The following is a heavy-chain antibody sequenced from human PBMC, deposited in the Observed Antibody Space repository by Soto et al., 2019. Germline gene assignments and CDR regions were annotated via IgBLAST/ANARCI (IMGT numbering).Heavy chain of an antibody. D-gene: IGHD4-17*01. V-gene: IGHV4-59*01. CDR3: ARNYYGDYPLYYYYGMDV. J-gene: IGHJ6*02. CDR2: IYYSGST. Sequence: LSLTCTVSGGSISSYYWSWIRQPPGKGLEWIGYIYYSGSTNYNPSLKSRVTISVDTSKNQFSLKLSSVTAADTAVYYCARNYYGDYPLYYYYGMDVWGQGTTVTVTS. CDR1: GGSISSYY.